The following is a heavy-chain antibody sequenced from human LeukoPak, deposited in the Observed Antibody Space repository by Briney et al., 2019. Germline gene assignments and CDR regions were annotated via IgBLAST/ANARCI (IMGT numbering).Heavy chain of an antibody. J-gene: IGHJ4*02. V-gene: IGHV4-39*07. D-gene: IGHD6-19*01. CDR3: AREYTLYRSGWFLDY. CDR2: IDYSGST. Sequence: SETLSLTCTVSGDSSYNSLYSWGWIRQPPRKGLEWIGSIDYSGSTYYNPSLKSRATISIDTSKNQFSLNLSSVTAADTAVYYCAREYTLYRSGWFLDYWGQGTLVTVSS. CDR1: GDSSYNSLYS.